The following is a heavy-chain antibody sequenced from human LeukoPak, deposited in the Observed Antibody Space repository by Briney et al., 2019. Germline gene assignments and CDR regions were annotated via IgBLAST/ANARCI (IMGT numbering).Heavy chain of an antibody. Sequence: SETLSLTCAVYVGSFSGYYWSWIRQPPGKGLEWIGEINHSGSTNYNSSLKSRVTISVNTSKNQFSLKLSSVTAADTAVYYCARGYYGSGSHCCHMDVWGKGTTISVS. CDR3: ARGYYGSGSHCCHMDV. CDR1: VGSFSGYY. V-gene: IGHV4-34*01. CDR2: INHSGST. D-gene: IGHD3-10*01. J-gene: IGHJ6*03.